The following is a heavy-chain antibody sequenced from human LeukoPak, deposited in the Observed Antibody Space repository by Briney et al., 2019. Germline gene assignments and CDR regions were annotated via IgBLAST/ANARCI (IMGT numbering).Heavy chain of an antibody. CDR2: ISGSSGST. Sequence: QPGESLRLSCAASGFTFSNYAMTWVRQASGKGLEWVSGISGSSGSTYYADSVKGRFTISRDDSKNTLYLLMNSLRAEDTAVYYCAKDPRQYFYGSGSWACWGQGALVTVSS. D-gene: IGHD3-10*01. V-gene: IGHV3-23*01. CDR3: AKDPRQYFYGSGSWAC. J-gene: IGHJ4*02. CDR1: GFTFSNYA.